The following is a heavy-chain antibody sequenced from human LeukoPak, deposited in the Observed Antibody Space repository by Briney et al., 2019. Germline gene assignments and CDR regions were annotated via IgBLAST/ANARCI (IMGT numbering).Heavy chain of an antibody. Sequence: PSGTLSLTCTVSSDSIRSYYWSWIRQPPGKGLEWIGHIYYSGSPNYNPSLKSRVTISVDTSKNQFSLKLRSVTAADTAVYYCARHSGTFYWYFDLWGRGTLVTVSS. CDR1: SDSIRSYY. D-gene: IGHD1-26*01. CDR2: IYYSGSP. V-gene: IGHV4-59*01. CDR3: ARHSGTFYWYFDL. J-gene: IGHJ2*01.